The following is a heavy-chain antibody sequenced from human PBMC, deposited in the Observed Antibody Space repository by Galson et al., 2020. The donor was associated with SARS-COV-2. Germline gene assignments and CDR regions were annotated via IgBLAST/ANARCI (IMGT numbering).Heavy chain of an antibody. CDR1: GFTFSDYG. V-gene: IGHV3-49*04. D-gene: IGHD3-16*02. CDR3: TRSLMLDS. CDR2: IRNKVFGETT. Sequence: GESLKISCTTSGFTFSDYGVNWVRQAPGKGLEWVGFIRNKVFGETTQYAASVRGRFTISRDNSKNIAYLQMNSLKTEDTAIYYCTRSLMLDSWGQGTLVTVSS. J-gene: IGHJ4*02.